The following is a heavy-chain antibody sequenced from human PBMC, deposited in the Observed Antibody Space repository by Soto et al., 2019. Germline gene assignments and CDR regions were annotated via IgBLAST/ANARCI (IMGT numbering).Heavy chain of an antibody. CDR1: GGSISSYY. V-gene: IGHV4-59*08. CDR3: ARQDYGDYTGGMDV. Sequence: SETLSLTCTVSGGSISSYYWTWIRQPPGTGLEWIGEINHSGSTNYNPSLKSRVTISVDTSKNQFSLKLSSVTAADTAVYYCARQDYGDYTGGMDVWGQGTTVTVSS. J-gene: IGHJ6*02. D-gene: IGHD4-17*01. CDR2: INHSGST.